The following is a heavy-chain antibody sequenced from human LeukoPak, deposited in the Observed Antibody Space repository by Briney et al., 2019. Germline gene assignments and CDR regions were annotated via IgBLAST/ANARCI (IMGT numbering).Heavy chain of an antibody. D-gene: IGHD4-11*01. Sequence: GESLKISCKGSGYSFTGYWIGWVRQMPRKGLEWRGIIYPGDSDTRYSPSLQGQVTMSVDKSISTAYLQWSSLKASDTAMYYCARHFYSNNKYNWFDPWGQGTLVTVSS. CDR2: IYPGDSDT. V-gene: IGHV5-51*01. CDR3: ARHFYSNNKYNWFDP. J-gene: IGHJ5*02. CDR1: GYSFTGYW.